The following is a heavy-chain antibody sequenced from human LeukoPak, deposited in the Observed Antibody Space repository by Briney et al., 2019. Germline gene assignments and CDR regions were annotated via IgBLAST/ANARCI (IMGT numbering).Heavy chain of an antibody. CDR3: ARQSSGLYSGSQIDFDY. Sequence: GGSLRLSCAASGFTFSSYSMNWVRQAPGKGLEWVSYISSSSSTIYYADSVKGRFTISRDNAKNSLYLQMNSLRAEDTAVYYCARQSSGLYSGSQIDFDYWGQGTLVTVSS. CDR1: GFTFSSYS. CDR2: ISSSSSTI. J-gene: IGHJ4*02. D-gene: IGHD1-26*01. V-gene: IGHV3-48*01.